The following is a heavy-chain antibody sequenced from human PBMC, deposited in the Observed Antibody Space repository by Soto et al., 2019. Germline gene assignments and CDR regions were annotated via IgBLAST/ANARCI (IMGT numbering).Heavy chain of an antibody. J-gene: IGHJ4*02. CDR2: INHSGST. V-gene: IGHV4-34*01. Sequence: QVQLQQWGAGLLKPSETLSLTCAVYGGSFSGYYWSWIRQPPGKGLEWIGEINHSGSTNYNPSLKSRVTISVDTSKNQFSLKLSSVTAADTAVYYCARGLPTYRGVGIAAAGQPFDYWGQGTLVTVSS. CDR1: GGSFSGYY. D-gene: IGHD6-13*01. CDR3: ARGLPTYRGVGIAAAGQPFDY.